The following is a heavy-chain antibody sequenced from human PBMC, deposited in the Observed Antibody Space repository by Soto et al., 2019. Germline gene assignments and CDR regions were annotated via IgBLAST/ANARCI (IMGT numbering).Heavy chain of an antibody. V-gene: IGHV4-59*01. CDR2: IYYSGST. CDR1: GGSISSYY. J-gene: IGHJ4*02. Sequence: QVQLQESGPGLVKPSETLSLTCTVSGGSISSYYWSWIRQPPGKGLEWIGYIYYSGSTNYNPSLKRRVTISVDTSKNQFSLKLSSVTAADTAVYYCARDLGGGSPWVYWGQGTLVTVSS. D-gene: IGHD3-16*01. CDR3: ARDLGGGSPWVY.